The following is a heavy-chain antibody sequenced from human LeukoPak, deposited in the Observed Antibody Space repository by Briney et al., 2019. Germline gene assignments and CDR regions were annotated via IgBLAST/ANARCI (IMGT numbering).Heavy chain of an antibody. CDR1: GGTFSSYA. D-gene: IGHD6-19*01. V-gene: IGHV1-69*05. CDR2: IIPIFGTA. J-gene: IGHJ4*02. Sequence: SVKVSCKASGGTFSSYAISWVRQAPGQGLEWMGGIIPIFGTANYAQKFQGRVTMTTDTSTSTAYMELRSLRSDDTAVYYCARWLSEYSSGWYGHYWGQGTLVTVSS. CDR3: ARWLSEYSSGWYGHY.